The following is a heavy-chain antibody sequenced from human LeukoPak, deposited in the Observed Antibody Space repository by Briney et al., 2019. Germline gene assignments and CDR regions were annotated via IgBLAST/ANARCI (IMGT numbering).Heavy chain of an antibody. CDR3: AKDEEIVVVVAATDY. Sequence: GGSLRLSCAASGFTFSRCWMSWVRQAPGKGLEWVADIKQDGSDKYYVDSVKGRFTISRDNSKNTLYLQMNSLRAEDTAVYYCAKDEEIVVVVAATDYWGQGTLVTVSS. D-gene: IGHD2-15*01. CDR1: GFTFSRCW. J-gene: IGHJ4*02. CDR2: IKQDGSDK. V-gene: IGHV3-7*01.